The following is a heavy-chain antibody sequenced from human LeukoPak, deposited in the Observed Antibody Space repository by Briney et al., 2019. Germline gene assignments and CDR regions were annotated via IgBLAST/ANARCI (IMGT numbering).Heavy chain of an antibody. CDR1: GFTFSNAW. CDR2: IKSKTDGGTT. D-gene: IGHD3-9*01. CDR3: TTDFGEPLRYDILTSWLPVRPVDV. Sequence: GGSLRLSCAASGFTFSNAWMSWVRQAPGKGLEWVGRIKSKTDGGTTDYAAPVKGRFTISRDDSKNTLYLQMNSLKTEDTAVYYCTTDFGEPLRYDILTSWLPVRPVDVWGKGTTVTVSS. V-gene: IGHV3-15*01. J-gene: IGHJ6*04.